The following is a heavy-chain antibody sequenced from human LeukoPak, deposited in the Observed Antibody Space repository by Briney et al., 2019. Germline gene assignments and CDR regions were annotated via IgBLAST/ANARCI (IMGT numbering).Heavy chain of an antibody. CDR2: ISSSGSTI. CDR1: GFTFSSYE. J-gene: IGHJ4*02. V-gene: IGHV3-48*03. CDR3: ARGKSYGSGSYYPTDYVDY. D-gene: IGHD3-10*01. Sequence: GGSLRLSCADSGFTFSSYEMNWVRQAPGKGLEWVSYISSSGSTIYYADSVKGRFTISRDNAKNSLYLQMNSLRAEDTAVYYCARGKSYGSGSYYPTDYVDYWGQGTLVTVSS.